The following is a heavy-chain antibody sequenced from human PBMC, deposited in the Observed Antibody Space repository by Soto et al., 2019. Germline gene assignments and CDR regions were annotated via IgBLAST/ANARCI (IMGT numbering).Heavy chain of an antibody. Sequence: EMQLVESGGGLVQPGGSLRLSCAASGFTFSNYWMHWVRQAPGKGPVWVSRISSDGTSTTYADSVKGRFTISRDNAKNTLYLQVNSLRAEDTAVYYCARVHNCDSSSCYSYFDFWGQGALITVSS. V-gene: IGHV3-74*01. CDR2: ISSDGTST. D-gene: IGHD2-2*01. CDR1: GFTFSNYW. CDR3: ARVHNCDSSSCYSYFDF. J-gene: IGHJ4*02.